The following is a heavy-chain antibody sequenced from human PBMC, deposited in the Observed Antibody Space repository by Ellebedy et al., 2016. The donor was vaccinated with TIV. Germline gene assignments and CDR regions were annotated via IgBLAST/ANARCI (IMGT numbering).Heavy chain of an antibody. V-gene: IGHV3-7*04. CDR2: IQYDEIEK. CDR3: ARDQGSGWGAFDY. J-gene: IGHJ4*02. D-gene: IGHD6-19*01. Sequence: PGGSLRLSCAASGFTFSRFWMGWIRQAPGKGLEWVAQIQYDEIEKYYANSVKGRFTISRDNSRNSLYLQMKSLGVDDTAMYYCARDQGSGWGAFDYWGQGTLVTVSS. CDR1: GFTFSRFW.